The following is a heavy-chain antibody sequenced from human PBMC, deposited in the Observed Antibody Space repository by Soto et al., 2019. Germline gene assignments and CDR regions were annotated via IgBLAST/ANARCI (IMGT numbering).Heavy chain of an antibody. D-gene: IGHD4-17*01. Sequence: SETLSLTCAVSGYSISSGYYWGWIRQPPGKGLEWIGNISHSGSTYHNPSLKSRLTISVDTSKNQFSLKLSSVTAADTAVYYCARALSYGDYDYYYYGMDVWGQGTTVTVSS. CDR3: ARALSYGDYDYYYYGMDV. J-gene: IGHJ6*02. CDR2: ISHSGST. CDR1: GYSISSGYY. V-gene: IGHV4-38-2*01.